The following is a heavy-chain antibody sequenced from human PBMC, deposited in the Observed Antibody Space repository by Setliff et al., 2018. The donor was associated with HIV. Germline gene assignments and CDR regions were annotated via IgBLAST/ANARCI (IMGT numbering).Heavy chain of an antibody. CDR2: IYSSGST. CDR3: ARNVGGLRSAVNWFDP. Sequence: PSETLSLTCSVSGVSISNYYWSWIRQPPGKGLEWIGFIYSSGSTNYNPSLKSRVTISVDTSKNQFPLKLNSVTAADTAVYYCARNVGGLRSAVNWFDPWGQGTLVTVSS. CDR1: GVSISNYY. V-gene: IGHV4-59*08. J-gene: IGHJ5*02. D-gene: IGHD4-17*01.